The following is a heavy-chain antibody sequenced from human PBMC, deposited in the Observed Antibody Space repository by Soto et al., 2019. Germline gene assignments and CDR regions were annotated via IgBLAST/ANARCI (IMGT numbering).Heavy chain of an antibody. Sequence: PSETLSLTCTVSGGSISSYYWSWIRQPPGKGLEWIGYIYYSGSTNYNPSLKSRVTISVDTSKNQSSLKLSSVTAADTAVYYCARAAIRVSGYYYALNSYYCMYVWGQGTTGSVSS. D-gene: IGHD3-22*01. CDR1: GGSISSYY. V-gene: IGHV4-59*12. CDR2: IYYSGST. J-gene: IGHJ6*02. CDR3: ARAAIRVSGYYYALNSYYCMYV.